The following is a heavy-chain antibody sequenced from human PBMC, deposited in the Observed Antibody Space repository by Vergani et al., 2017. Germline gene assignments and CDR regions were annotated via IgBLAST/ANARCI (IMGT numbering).Heavy chain of an antibody. J-gene: IGHJ4*02. CDR1: GFTFSNYW. CDR3: AREIAIVRGRGGGGIDY. V-gene: IGHV3-7*01. CDR2: IKQDGSEN. D-gene: IGHD3-10*01. Sequence: EVQLVESGGGLVQPGGSLRLSCAASGFTFSNYWMSWVRQAPGKGLEWVANIKQDGSENYYVDSVKGRFTISRDNAKNSLYLQMNSLRAEDTAVYYCAREIAIVRGRGGGGIDYWGQGTLVTVSS.